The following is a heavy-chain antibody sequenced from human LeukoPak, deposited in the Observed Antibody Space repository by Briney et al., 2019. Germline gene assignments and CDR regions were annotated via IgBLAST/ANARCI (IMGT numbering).Heavy chain of an antibody. J-gene: IGHJ4*02. Sequence: GGSLRLSCVGSGFTFNKYDMTWVRQAPGKGLEWVSTITDSGKTSYEDFVKGRFTISRDNSEKTLYLQMNSLRVEDTAIYFCAKDPARDFWAGYYMGNWGQGTLVTVSP. V-gene: IGHV3-23*01. CDR2: ITDSGKT. CDR3: AKDPARDFWAGYYMGN. CDR1: GFTFNKYD. D-gene: IGHD3/OR15-3a*01.